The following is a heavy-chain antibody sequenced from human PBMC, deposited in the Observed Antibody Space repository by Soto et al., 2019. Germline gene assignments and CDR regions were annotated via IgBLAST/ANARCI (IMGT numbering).Heavy chain of an antibody. D-gene: IGHD5-12*01. CDR1: GFTVSSNY. Sequence: GGLLRLSCAASGFTVSSNYMSWVRQAPGKGLEWVSVIYSGGSTYYADSVKGRFTISRHNSKNTLYLQMNSLRAEDTAVYYCAREVYSGYDSAFDIWGQGTMVTVS. CDR3: AREVYSGYDSAFDI. CDR2: IYSGGST. V-gene: IGHV3-53*04. J-gene: IGHJ3*02.